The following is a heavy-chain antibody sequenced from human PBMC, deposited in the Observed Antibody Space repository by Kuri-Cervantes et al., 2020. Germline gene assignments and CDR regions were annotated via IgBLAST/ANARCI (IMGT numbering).Heavy chain of an antibody. CDR3: ARRGFNYDSSGYPDY. CDR1: GFTFSSYA. D-gene: IGHD3-22*01. V-gene: IGHV3-23*01. CDR2: ISGSGGST. J-gene: IGHJ4*02. Sequence: GGSLRLSCAASGFTFSSYAMSWVRQAPGKGLEWVSAISGSGGSTYYANSMKGRFTISRDNSKNTLYLQMNSLRAEDTAVYYCARRGFNYDSSGYPDYWGQGTLVTVSS.